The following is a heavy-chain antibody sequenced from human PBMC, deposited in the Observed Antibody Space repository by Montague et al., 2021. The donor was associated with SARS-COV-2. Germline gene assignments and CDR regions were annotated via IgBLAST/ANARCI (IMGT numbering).Heavy chain of an antibody. V-gene: IGHV4-59*01. CDR3: ARAPIYRSSWYAYFDY. J-gene: IGHJ4*02. Sequence: SETLSLTCTVSGDSMNNYYWSWIRQPPGKGLEWIGYINYSGSTHYNPSLQSRVTLSKDTSKNQFSLMPTSVTVADAAMYFCARAPIYRSSWYAYFDYWGQGTLVTVSS. CDR1: GDSMNNYY. CDR2: INYSGST. D-gene: IGHD6-13*01.